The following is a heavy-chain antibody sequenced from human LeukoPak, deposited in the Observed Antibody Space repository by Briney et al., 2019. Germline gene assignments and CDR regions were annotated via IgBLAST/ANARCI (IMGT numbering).Heavy chain of an antibody. CDR3: ARDRLPTYYYDSSGLHFDY. CDR1: GFTFSSYA. J-gene: IGHJ4*02. Sequence: GGSLRLSCAASGFTFSSYAMHWVRQAPGKGLEWVAVISYDGSNKYYADSVKGRFTISRDNSKNTLYLQMNSLRAEDTAVYYCARDRLPTYYYDSSGLHFDYWGQGTLVTVSS. CDR2: ISYDGSNK. D-gene: IGHD3-22*01. V-gene: IGHV3-30-3*01.